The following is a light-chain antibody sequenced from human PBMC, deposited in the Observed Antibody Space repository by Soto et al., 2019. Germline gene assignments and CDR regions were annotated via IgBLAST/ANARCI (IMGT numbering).Light chain of an antibody. Sequence: EVKMTQSPATLSLSPGERDTLSCRASQSVGSLLAWYQQKPGQAPRLLIYRASTRATGISGRFSGSGSGTEFALTITSLQSEDFAVYNCQQYNDWPITFGQGTRLEI. J-gene: IGKJ5*01. V-gene: IGKV3-15*01. CDR1: QSVGSL. CDR3: QQYNDWPIT. CDR2: RAS.